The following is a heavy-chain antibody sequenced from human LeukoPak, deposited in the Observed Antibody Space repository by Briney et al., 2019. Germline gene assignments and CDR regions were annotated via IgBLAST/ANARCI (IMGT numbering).Heavy chain of an antibody. D-gene: IGHD3-22*01. V-gene: IGHV3-23*01. CDR2: ISGSGSST. CDR3: AKDFYPTYDSSLYLFDY. Sequence: GGSLRLSCAASGFTFSSYAMSWVRQAPGKGLEWVSAISGSGSSTYYADSVKGRFTISRDNSKNTLYLQMNSLRAEDTAVYYCAKDFYPTYDSSLYLFDYWGQGTLVTVSS. CDR1: GFTFSSYA. J-gene: IGHJ4*02.